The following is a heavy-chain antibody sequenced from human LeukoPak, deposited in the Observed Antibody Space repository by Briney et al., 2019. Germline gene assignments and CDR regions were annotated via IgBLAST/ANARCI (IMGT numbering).Heavy chain of an antibody. J-gene: IGHJ6*02. D-gene: IGHD3-10*01. Sequence: EASVKVSCKASGYTFSSYGISWVRQAPGQGLEWMGWTSGYNDNTNHAQKFQGRITMTTDTSTSTVYMELSSLRSEDTAVYYCARDRAPPGGGYYHDSYYYYGMDVWGQGTTVTVSS. V-gene: IGHV1-18*01. CDR3: ARDRAPPGGGYYHDSYYYYGMDV. CDR2: TSGYNDNT. CDR1: GYTFSSYG.